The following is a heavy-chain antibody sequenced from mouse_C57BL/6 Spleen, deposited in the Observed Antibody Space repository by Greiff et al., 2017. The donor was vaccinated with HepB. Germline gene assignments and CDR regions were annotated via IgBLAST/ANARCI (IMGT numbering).Heavy chain of an antibody. D-gene: IGHD2-2*01. Sequence: EVQLMESEGGLVQPGSSMKLSCTASGFTFSDSYMAWVRQVPEKGLEWVANMNYDGSSTYYLDSLQSRFIIARDNAKNILYLQMSSLKSDDTATYYCARVWLPWYFDVWGTGTTVTVSS. CDR3: ARVWLPWYFDV. CDR2: MNYDGSST. CDR1: GFTFSDSY. V-gene: IGHV5-16*01. J-gene: IGHJ1*03.